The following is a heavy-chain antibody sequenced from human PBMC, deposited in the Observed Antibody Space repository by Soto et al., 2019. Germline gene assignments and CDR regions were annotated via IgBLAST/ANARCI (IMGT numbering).Heavy chain of an antibody. J-gene: IGHJ5*02. D-gene: IGHD3-22*01. Sequence: GGSLRLSCAASGFTFSTYGMHWVRQAPGKGLEWVAVIWYDGSNKYYADSVKGRFTISRDNSKNTLYLQMNSLRAEDTAVYYCARDPREEYSSGYQPNWFDRWGQGTLVTVSS. V-gene: IGHV3-33*01. CDR2: IWYDGSNK. CDR3: ARDPREEYSSGYQPNWFDR. CDR1: GFTFSTYG.